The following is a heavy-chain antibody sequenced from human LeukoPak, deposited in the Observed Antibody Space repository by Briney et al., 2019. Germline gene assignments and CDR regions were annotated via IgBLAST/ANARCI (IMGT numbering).Heavy chain of an antibody. CDR1: GGSISSSGSY. V-gene: IGHV4-31*03. CDR3: ARDQGGYGGLDS. Sequence: PSQTLSLTCSVSGGSISSSGSYWSWIRQHPERGLEWIGYILSSGDPYYNPSLKSRLTIAVDTSTKQFSLKLSSVTAADTAVYYCARDQGGYGGLDSWGQGTLVTVSS. J-gene: IGHJ4*02. D-gene: IGHD3-22*01. CDR2: ILSSGDP.